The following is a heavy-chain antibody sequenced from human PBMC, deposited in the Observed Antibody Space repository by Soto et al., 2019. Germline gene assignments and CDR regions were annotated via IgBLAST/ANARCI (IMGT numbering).Heavy chain of an antibody. J-gene: IGHJ6*02. CDR3: ARDWIVVVPAAIPNYCYYGMDV. Sequence: GGSLRLSCAASGFTFSDYYMSWIRQAPGKGLEWVSYISSSGSTIYYADSVKGRFTISRDNAKNSLYLQMNSLRAEDTAVYYCARDWIVVVPAAIPNYCYYGMDVWGQGTTVTVSS. D-gene: IGHD2-2*01. CDR2: ISSSGSTI. V-gene: IGHV3-11*01. CDR1: GFTFSDYY.